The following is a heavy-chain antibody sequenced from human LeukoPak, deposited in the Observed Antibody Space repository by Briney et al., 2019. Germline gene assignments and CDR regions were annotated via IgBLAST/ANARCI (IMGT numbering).Heavy chain of an antibody. CDR2: IKQDGSEK. V-gene: IGHV3-7*01. CDR3: ARGLAVDY. Sequence: GGSLRLSCAAYGFTYSSYWMSWVRQAPGKVLEWVANIKQDGSEKYYVDSVKGRFTISRDNAKNSLYLQMNSLRAEDTAVYYCARGLAVDYWGQGTLVTVSS. J-gene: IGHJ4*02. CDR1: GFTYSSYW. D-gene: IGHD6-19*01.